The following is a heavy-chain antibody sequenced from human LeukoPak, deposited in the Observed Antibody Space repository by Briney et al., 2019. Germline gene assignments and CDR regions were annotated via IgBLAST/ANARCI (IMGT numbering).Heavy chain of an antibody. CDR1: GYHFKTYW. V-gene: IGHV5-51*01. CDR2: IYPGDSDT. Sequence: GESLKISFKASGYHFKTYWIGWVRPMPGKGLEWMGIIYPGDSDTRYSPSLQGQVTVSVDKSISTAYLQWSSLKTSDTATYYCARRGYGGYIDNWGHGTLVTVSP. CDR3: ARRGYGGYIDN. D-gene: IGHD1-26*01. J-gene: IGHJ4*01.